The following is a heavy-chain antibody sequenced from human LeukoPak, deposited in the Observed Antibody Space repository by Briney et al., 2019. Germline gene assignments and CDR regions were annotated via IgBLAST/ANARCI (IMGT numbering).Heavy chain of an antibody. D-gene: IGHD1-26*01. CDR2: IYTSGST. Sequence: SETLSLTCTVSGGSISSYYWSWIRQPAGKGLEWIGRIYTSGSTTYNPSLKSRVTMSVDTSKNQFSLKLSPVTAANTAVYYCARVEGVGAKGTEYFQHWGQGTLVTVSS. CDR1: GGSISSYY. V-gene: IGHV4-4*07. CDR3: ARVEGVGAKGTEYFQH. J-gene: IGHJ1*01.